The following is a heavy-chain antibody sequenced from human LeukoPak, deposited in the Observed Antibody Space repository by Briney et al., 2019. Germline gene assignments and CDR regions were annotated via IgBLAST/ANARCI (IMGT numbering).Heavy chain of an antibody. Sequence: GSPKPLCAGPGFTFKSYRINWVRQAPGEGLEGVSSISYSSTYIYYADSVKGRFTISRDNAKKSLYLQMNSLRAEDTAVYYCARDYYDTPYFEYWGQGTLVTVSS. CDR2: ISYSSTYI. V-gene: IGHV3-21*01. CDR3: ARDYYDTPYFEY. J-gene: IGHJ4*02. D-gene: IGHD3-22*01. CDR1: GFTFKSYR.